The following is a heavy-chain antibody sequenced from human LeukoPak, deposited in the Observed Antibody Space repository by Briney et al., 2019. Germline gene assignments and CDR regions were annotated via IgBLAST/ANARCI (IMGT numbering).Heavy chain of an antibody. CDR1: GYTFTGYY. V-gene: IGHV1-2*02. D-gene: IGHD1-26*01. J-gene: IGHJ6*02. CDR2: INPNSVST. Sequence: ASVKVSCKASGYTFTGYYMHWVRHAPGQGLEWMGWINPNSVSTNYAQKFQGRVTMTRDTSISTANMELSRLRSDDTAVYYCAKIVGGTTYYGMDLWGQGTTVTASS. CDR3: AKIVGGTTYYGMDL.